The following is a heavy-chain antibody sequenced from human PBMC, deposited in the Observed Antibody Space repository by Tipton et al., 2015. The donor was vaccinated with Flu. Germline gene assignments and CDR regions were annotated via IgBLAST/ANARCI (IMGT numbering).Heavy chain of an antibody. CDR2: MYHTGGT. V-gene: IGHV4-38-2*01. CDR1: AYSMSRCSY. CDR3: ARHGGSSGGWPYFDS. Sequence: LRLSCEVSAYSMSRCSYWAWIRQPPGKGLEWIGSMYHTGGTYHNPSLKSRVRLSIDTSKNHLSLNLTSVTAADTAMYYCARHGGSSGGWPYFDSWGQGTLVTVSS. J-gene: IGHJ4*02. D-gene: IGHD6-19*01.